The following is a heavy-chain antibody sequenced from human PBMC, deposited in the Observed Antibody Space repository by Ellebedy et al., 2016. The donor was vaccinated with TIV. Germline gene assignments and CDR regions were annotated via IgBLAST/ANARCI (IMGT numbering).Heavy chain of an antibody. CDR2: FDPEDGET. V-gene: IGHV1-24*01. CDR1: GYTLTELS. D-gene: IGHD2-2*01. J-gene: IGHJ4*02. Sequence: ASVKVSXKVSGYTLTELSMHWVRQAPGKGLEWMGGFDPEDGETIYAQKFQGRVTMTEDTSTDTAYMELSSLRSEDTAVYYCARVNSFRCSSTSCSLSYFDYWGQGTLVTVSS. CDR3: ARVNSFRCSSTSCSLSYFDY.